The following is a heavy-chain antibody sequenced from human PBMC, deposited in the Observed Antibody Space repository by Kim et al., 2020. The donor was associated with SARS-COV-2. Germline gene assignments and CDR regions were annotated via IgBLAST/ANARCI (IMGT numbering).Heavy chain of an antibody. V-gene: IGHV3-23*01. CDR1: GFTFSSYA. CDR2: ISGSGGST. D-gene: IGHD6-6*01. CDR3: AKVAARFLGSSGFFDY. J-gene: IGHJ4*02. Sequence: GGSLRLSCAASGFTFSSYAMSWVRQAPGKGLEWVSAISGSGGSTYYADSVKGRFTISRDNSKNTLYLQMNSLRAEDTAVYYCAKVAARFLGSSGFFDYWGQGTLVTVSS.